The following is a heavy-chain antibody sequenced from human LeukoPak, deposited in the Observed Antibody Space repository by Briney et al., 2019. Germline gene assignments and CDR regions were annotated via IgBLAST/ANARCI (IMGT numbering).Heavy chain of an antibody. CDR1: GGSISSGGYY. CDR2: ISYSGTT. V-gene: IGHV4-31*03. J-gene: IGHJ4*02. CDR3: ARYGAPFDS. D-gene: IGHD4-17*01. Sequence: SETLSLTCTVSGGSISSGGYYWSWIRQHPGKGLEFIGYISYSGTTYYNPSLKSRVSISLDTSLNQFSLKVISVTAADTAVYYCARYGAPFDSWGQGNLVTVSS.